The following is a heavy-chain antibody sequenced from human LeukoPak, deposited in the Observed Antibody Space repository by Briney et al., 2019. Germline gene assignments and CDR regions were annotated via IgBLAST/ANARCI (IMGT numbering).Heavy chain of an antibody. CDR3: ARNAGIAAAGIDFDY. Sequence: ASVKVSCKASGYTFTSYYMHWVRQPPGQGLEWMGIINPSGGSTSYAQKFQGRVTMTRDTSTSTVYMELSSLRSEDTAVYYCARNAGIAAAGIDFDYWGQGTLVTVSS. CDR1: GYTFTSYY. V-gene: IGHV1-46*01. D-gene: IGHD6-13*01. CDR2: INPSGGST. J-gene: IGHJ4*02.